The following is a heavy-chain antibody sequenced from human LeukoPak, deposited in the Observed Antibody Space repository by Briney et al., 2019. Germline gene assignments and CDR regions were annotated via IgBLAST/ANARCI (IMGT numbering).Heavy chain of an antibody. D-gene: IGHD2-15*01. CDR1: GFTFSSYW. J-gene: IGHJ4*02. CDR2: VNQDESEK. V-gene: IGHV3-7*01. Sequence: PGGSLRLSCAASGFTFSSYWMSWVRQAPGKGLEWVANVNQDESEKNYVDSVKGRFTISRDNAKNSLYLQMNSLRAEDTAVYYCARDPSGGFVDYWGQGTLVTVSS. CDR3: ARDPSGGFVDY.